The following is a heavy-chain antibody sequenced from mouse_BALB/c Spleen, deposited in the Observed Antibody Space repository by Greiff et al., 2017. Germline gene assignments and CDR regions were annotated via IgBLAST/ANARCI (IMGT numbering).Heavy chain of an antibody. CDR2: ISDGGSYT. J-gene: IGHJ3*01. CDR1: GFTFSDYY. Sequence: EVKLVESGGGLVKPGGSLKLSCAASGFTFSDYYMYWVRQTPEKRLEWVATISDGGSYTYYPDSVKGRFTISRDNAKNNLYLQMSSLRSEDTAMYYCARGGGDYDVAWFAYWGQGTLVTVSA. CDR3: ARGGGDYDVAWFAY. V-gene: IGHV5-4*02. D-gene: IGHD2-4*01.